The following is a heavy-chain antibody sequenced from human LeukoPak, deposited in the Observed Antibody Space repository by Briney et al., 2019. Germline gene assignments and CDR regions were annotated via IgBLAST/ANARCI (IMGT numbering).Heavy chain of an antibody. D-gene: IGHD1-26*01. Sequence: SETLSLTCAVYGGSFSGYYWSWIRQPPGKGLEWIGEINHNGSTNYNPSLKSRVTISVDTSKNQFSLKLNSVTAADTAVYYCARVRRTAVSRYSGYYYYYGMDVWGQGTTVTVSS. CDR3: ARVRRTAVSRYSGYYYYYGMDV. CDR1: GGSFSGYY. V-gene: IGHV4-34*01. J-gene: IGHJ6*02. CDR2: INHNGST.